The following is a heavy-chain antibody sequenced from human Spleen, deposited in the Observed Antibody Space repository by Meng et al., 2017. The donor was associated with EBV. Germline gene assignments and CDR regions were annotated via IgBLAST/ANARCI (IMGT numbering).Heavy chain of an antibody. V-gene: IGHV4-4*02. CDR2: ISHSGSP. J-gene: IGHJ4*02. CDR3: AREEGSSSSWALGY. CDR1: NGSISSNKW. Sequence: QGQLQESGPGLVKPSGTRSLTCAASNGSISSNKWWSWVRQSPGKGLEWIGEISHSGSPNYNPSLKRRVTMSVDKSKNYFSLNLSSVTAADTAVYYCAREEGSSSSWALGYWGQGILVTVSS. D-gene: IGHD6-13*01.